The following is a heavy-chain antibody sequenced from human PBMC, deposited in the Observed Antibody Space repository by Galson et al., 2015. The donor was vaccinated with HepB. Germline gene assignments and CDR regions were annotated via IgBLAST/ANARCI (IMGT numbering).Heavy chain of an antibody. CDR1: GGSFSGYY. Sequence: LTCAVYGGSFSGYYWSWIRQPPGKGLEWIGEINHSGSTNYNPSLKSRVTISVDTSKNQFSLKLSSVTAADTAVYYCARDQIAVAGFDYWGQGTLVTVSS. J-gene: IGHJ4*02. V-gene: IGHV4-34*01. CDR2: INHSGST. D-gene: IGHD6-19*01. CDR3: ARDQIAVAGFDY.